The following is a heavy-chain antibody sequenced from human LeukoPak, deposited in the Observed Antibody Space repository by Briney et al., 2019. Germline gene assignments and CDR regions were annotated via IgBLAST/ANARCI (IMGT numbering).Heavy chain of an antibody. CDR3: ARVGWELNH. J-gene: IGHJ5*02. CDR2: ISSSGSTI. V-gene: IGHV3-48*03. CDR1: GFTFGGFD. Sequence: PGGSLRLSRAASGFTFGGFDMNWVRQAPGKGLDWVSYISSSGSTIYYADSVKGRFTISRDNAKNSLFLQMSSLRAEDTAVYYCARVGWELNHWGQGTLVTVSS. D-gene: IGHD1-26*01.